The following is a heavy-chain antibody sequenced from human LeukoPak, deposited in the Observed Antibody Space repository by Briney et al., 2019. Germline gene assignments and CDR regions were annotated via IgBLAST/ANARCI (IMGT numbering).Heavy chain of an antibody. V-gene: IGHV4-39*07. D-gene: IGHD3-10*01. Sequence: SETLSLTCTVSGGSISSGDYYWSWIRQPPGGGLEWIGSIYYSGRTYYNPSLKSRVTISVDRSKNQFSLKLSSVTAADTAVYYCARGMVRGGLFDYWGQGTLVTVSS. J-gene: IGHJ4*02. CDR1: GGSISSGDYY. CDR2: IYYSGRT. CDR3: ARGMVRGGLFDY.